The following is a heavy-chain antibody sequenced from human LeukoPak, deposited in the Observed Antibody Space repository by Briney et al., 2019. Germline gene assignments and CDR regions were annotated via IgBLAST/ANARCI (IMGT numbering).Heavy chain of an antibody. D-gene: IGHD3-10*01. J-gene: IGHJ6*04. CDR2: IKQDGSEK. V-gene: IGHV3-7*03. CDR1: GFTFSSYW. CDR3: AREGSVYYYGSGSYYIRPPWGRYYYGMDV. Sequence: GGSLRLSCAASGFTFSSYWMSWVRQAPGKGLEWVANIKQDGSEKYYVDSVKGRFTISRDNAKSSLYLQMNSLRAEDTAVYYCAREGSVYYYGSGSYYIRPPWGRYYYGMDVWGKGTTVTVSS.